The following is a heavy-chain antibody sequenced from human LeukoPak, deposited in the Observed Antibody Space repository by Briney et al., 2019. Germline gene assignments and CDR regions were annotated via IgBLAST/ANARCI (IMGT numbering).Heavy chain of an antibody. Sequence: SETLSLTCTVSGGSISSYYWSWIRRPPGKGLEWIGYIYYSGSTNYNPSLKSRVTISVDTSKNQFSLKLSSVTAADTAVYYCARLGKTTVSSYYYYYYMDVWGKGTTVTVSS. J-gene: IGHJ6*03. CDR2: IYYSGST. D-gene: IGHD4-11*01. CDR1: GGSISSYY. CDR3: ARLGKTTVSSYYYYYYMDV. V-gene: IGHV4-59*08.